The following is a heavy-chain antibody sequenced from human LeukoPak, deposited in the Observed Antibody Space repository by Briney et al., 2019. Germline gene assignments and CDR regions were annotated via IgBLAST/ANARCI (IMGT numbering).Heavy chain of an antibody. CDR1: GFTFSNYA. Sequence: GGSLRLSCAASGFTFSNYAMSWVRQAPGKGLEWVSGISGSGTSTYYADSVKGRFTISRDNSKNTLYLQMNSLRAEDTAVYYCASRNYYESSGYYYYYFDYWGQGILVTVSS. J-gene: IGHJ4*02. CDR2: ISGSGTST. D-gene: IGHD3-22*01. V-gene: IGHV3-23*01. CDR3: ASRNYYESSGYYYYYFDY.